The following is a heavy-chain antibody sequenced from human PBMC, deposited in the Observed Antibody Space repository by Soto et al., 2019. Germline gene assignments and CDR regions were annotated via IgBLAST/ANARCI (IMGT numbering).Heavy chain of an antibody. V-gene: IGHV3-53*01. CDR3: ARVGYAVTTGGALDI. J-gene: IGHJ3*02. D-gene: IGHD4-17*01. Sequence: EVQLVESGGGLIQPGGSLRLSCAASGFTVSSNYMSWVRQAPGKGLEWVSVIYSGGSTYYADSVQGRFTIYRDNSKNTLSLQMNSLRAEDTAVYYCARVGYAVTTGGALDIWGQGTMVTVSS. CDR1: GFTVSSNY. CDR2: IYSGGST.